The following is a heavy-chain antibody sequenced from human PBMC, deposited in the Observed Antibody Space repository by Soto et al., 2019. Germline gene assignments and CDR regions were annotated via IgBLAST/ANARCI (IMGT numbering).Heavy chain of an antibody. CDR3: ARDHFSGSYFKGYYYYGMDV. Sequence: EASVKVSCKASGGTFSSYAISWVRQAPGQGLEWMGGIIPIFGTANYAQKFQGRVTITADKSTSTAYMELSSLRSEDTAVYYCARDHFSGSYFKGYYYYGMDVWGQGTTVTVSS. J-gene: IGHJ6*02. CDR1: GGTFSSYA. D-gene: IGHD1-26*01. CDR2: IIPIFGTA. V-gene: IGHV1-69*06.